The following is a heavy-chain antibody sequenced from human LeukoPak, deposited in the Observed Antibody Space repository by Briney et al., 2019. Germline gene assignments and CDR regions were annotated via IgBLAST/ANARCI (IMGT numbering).Heavy chain of an antibody. CDR1: GFTFSSYW. D-gene: IGHD3-3*01. CDR3: ARDERLLSFLK. CDR2: IYSGGRT. Sequence: PGGSLRLSCAASGFTFSSYWMSWVRQAPGKGLEWVSVIYSGGRTYYADSVKGRFTISRDNSKNTLYLQMNSLRAEDTAIYYCARDERLLSFLKWGQGTLVTVSS. J-gene: IGHJ4*02. V-gene: IGHV3-66*01.